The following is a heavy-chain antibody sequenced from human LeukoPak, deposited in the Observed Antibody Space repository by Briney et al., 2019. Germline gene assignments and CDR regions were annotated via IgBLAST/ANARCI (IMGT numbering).Heavy chain of an antibody. J-gene: IGHJ6*02. Sequence: GGSLRLSCAASGFTFSSYSMNWVRQAPGKGLEWVSSISSSSSYIYYADSVKGRFTISRDNAKNSLYLQMNSLRAEDTAVYYCARSMGSYYYYGMDVWGQGTTVTVAS. CDR1: GFTFSSYS. V-gene: IGHV3-21*01. D-gene: IGHD2/OR15-2a*01. CDR2: ISSSSSYI. CDR3: ARSMGSYYYYGMDV.